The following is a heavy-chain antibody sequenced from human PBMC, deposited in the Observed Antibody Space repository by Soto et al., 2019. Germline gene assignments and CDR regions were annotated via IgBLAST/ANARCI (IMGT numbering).Heavy chain of an antibody. V-gene: IGHV1-24*01. Sequence: ASVKVSCKVSGYTPTELSMHWVRQAPGKGLEWMGGFDPEDGETIYAQKFQGRVTMTEDTSTDTAYMELSSLRSEDTALYYCAKDRPRRTSGYFFDYWGQGTPVTVSS. CDR3: AKDRPRRTSGYFFDY. J-gene: IGHJ4*02. CDR1: GYTPTELS. CDR2: FDPEDGET. D-gene: IGHD1-1*01.